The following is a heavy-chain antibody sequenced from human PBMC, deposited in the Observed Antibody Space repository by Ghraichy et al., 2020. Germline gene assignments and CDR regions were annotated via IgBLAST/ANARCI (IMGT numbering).Heavy chain of an antibody. D-gene: IGHD3-22*01. Sequence: GGSLRLSCAGSGFTFNIYEMNWVRQAPGRGLEWISYISGSGSTIYYADSVKGRFTISRDNAKNLLLLQMNSLRADEPAVYYCARDYYDRRGYPSRSNAFDVWGQGTKVTVSS. CDR1: GFTFNIYE. CDR2: ISGSGSTI. V-gene: IGHV3-48*03. CDR3: ARDYYDRRGYPSRSNAFDV. J-gene: IGHJ3*01.